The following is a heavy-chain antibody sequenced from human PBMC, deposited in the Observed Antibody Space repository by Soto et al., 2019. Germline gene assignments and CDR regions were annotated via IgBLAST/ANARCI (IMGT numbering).Heavy chain of an antibody. J-gene: IGHJ4*02. CDR2: IYYSGST. CDR3: ARARGTGVRYFDWLLYQGFDY. D-gene: IGHD3-9*01. CDR1: GGSISSGGYY. V-gene: IGHV4-31*03. Sequence: SETLSLTCTVSGGSISSGGYYWSWIRQHPGKGLEWIGYIYYSGSTYYNPSLKSRVTISVDTSKNQFSLKLSSVTAADTAVYYCARARGTGVRYFDWLLYQGFDYWGQGTLVTVSS.